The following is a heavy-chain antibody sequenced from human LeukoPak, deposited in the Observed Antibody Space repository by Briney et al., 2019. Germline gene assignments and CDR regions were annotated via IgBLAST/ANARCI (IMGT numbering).Heavy chain of an antibody. D-gene: IGHD6-13*01. CDR2: IWYDGSNK. CDR1: GFTFSSYG. Sequence: PGGSLRLSCAASGFTFSSYGMHWVRQAPGKGLEWVAVIWYDGSNKYYADSVKGRFTISRDNAKNSLYPQMNSLRAEDTAVYYCARPIAAAGTVGAFDIWGQGTMVTVSS. V-gene: IGHV3-33*01. CDR3: ARPIAAAGTVGAFDI. J-gene: IGHJ3*02.